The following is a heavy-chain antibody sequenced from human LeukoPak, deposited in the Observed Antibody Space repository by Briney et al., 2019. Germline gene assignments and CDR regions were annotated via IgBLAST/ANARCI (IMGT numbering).Heavy chain of an antibody. Sequence: GGSLRLSCAASGFTFSNFGMHWVRQAPGKGLEWVAVISYHGTNKYYADSVKGRFTISRDNSKNTLYLQMNSLRTDDTALYYCAKGRVDYYDSSDAFDIWGQGTMVTVSS. CDR3: AKGRVDYYDSSDAFDI. CDR1: GFTFSNFG. J-gene: IGHJ3*02. V-gene: IGHV3-30*18. CDR2: ISYHGTNK. D-gene: IGHD3-22*01.